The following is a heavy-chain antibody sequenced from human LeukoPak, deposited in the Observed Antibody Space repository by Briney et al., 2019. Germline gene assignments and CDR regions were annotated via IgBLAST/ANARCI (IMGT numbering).Heavy chain of an antibody. D-gene: IGHD3-3*01. CDR2: MNPNSGNT. J-gene: IGHJ6*03. Sequence: ASVKVSCKASGYTFTNYDINWVRQATGQGLEWMGWMNPNSGNTGYAQNFQGRVTITRNTSINTAYMELSSLRSEDTAVYYCARDFTIFGVVQYYYYVDVWGKGTTVTVSS. CDR1: GYTFTNYD. CDR3: ARDFTIFGVVQYYYYVDV. V-gene: IGHV1-8*01.